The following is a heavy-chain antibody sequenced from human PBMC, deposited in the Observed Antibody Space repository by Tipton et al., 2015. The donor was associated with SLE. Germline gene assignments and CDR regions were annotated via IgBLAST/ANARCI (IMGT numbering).Heavy chain of an antibody. D-gene: IGHD2-15*01. CDR2: IYYSGRT. J-gene: IGHJ3*02. Sequence: TLSLTCTVSGGSISSSVDYYWSWIRQHPGKGLEWIGHIYYSGRTYYNPFLKSRISILVDTSKNQFSLKVNSLTAADTALYYCARGGGGAFDIWGQGTMVTVSS. CDR1: GGSISSSVDYY. CDR3: ARGGGGAFDI. V-gene: IGHV4-31*03.